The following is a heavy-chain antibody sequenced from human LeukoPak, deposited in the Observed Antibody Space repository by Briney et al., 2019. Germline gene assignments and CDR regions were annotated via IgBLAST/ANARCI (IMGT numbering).Heavy chain of an antibody. V-gene: IGHV3-48*02. CDR1: GFTFSSYS. J-gene: IGHJ6*02. CDR2: IISSSSTI. CDR3: ARGGVVYAPGYGMDV. Sequence: GGSLRLSCAASGFTFSSYSMNWVRQAPGKGLEWISYIISSSSTIYYADSVKGRFTISRDTAKNSLYLQMNSLRDEDTAVYYCARGGVVYAPGYGMDVWGQGTTVTVSS. D-gene: IGHD2-8*02.